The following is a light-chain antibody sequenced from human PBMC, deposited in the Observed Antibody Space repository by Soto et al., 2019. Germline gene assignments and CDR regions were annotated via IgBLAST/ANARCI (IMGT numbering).Light chain of an antibody. J-gene: IGKJ5*01. CDR1: QSVSSY. Sequence: GERATLSCRDSQSVSSYLAWYQQKPGQAPRLLIYDASNRATGIPARFSGSGSGTDFTLTISSLEPEDFAVYDCQQRSNWPPITVGQGTRLEIK. CDR2: DAS. V-gene: IGKV3-11*01. CDR3: QQRSNWPPIT.